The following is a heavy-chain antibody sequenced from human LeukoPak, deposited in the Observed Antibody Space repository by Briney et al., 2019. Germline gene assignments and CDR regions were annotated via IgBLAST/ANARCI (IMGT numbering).Heavy chain of an antibody. CDR3: AKDYAMIEVVTLFDN. CDR1: GYTFTGYY. D-gene: IGHD3-22*01. CDR2: INPNSGGT. Sequence: ASVKVSCKASGYTFTGYYMHWVRQAPGQGLEWMGWINPNSGGTNYAQKFQGRVTMTRDTSISTAYMELSRLRSDDTAVYYCAKDYAMIEVVTLFDNWGQGTLVTVSS. V-gene: IGHV1-2*02. J-gene: IGHJ4*02.